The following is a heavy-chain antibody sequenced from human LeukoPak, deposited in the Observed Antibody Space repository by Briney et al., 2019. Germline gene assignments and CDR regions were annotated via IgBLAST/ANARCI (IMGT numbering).Heavy chain of an antibody. CDR1: GFTFSNYD. CDR3: ARVQLVDYYYYSYMDV. J-gene: IGHJ6*03. CDR2: INWNGGST. D-gene: IGHD6-6*01. Sequence: PGGSLRLSCAASGFTFSNYDMNWVRQAPGKGLEWVSGINWNGGSTGYADSVKGRFTISRDNAKNSLYLQMNSLRAEDTALYYCARVQLVDYYYYSYMDVWGKGTTVTVSS. V-gene: IGHV3-20*04.